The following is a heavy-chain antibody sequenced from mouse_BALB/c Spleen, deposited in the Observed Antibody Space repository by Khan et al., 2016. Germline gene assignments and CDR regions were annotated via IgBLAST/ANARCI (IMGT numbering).Heavy chain of an antibody. CDR3: ARDWLRYY. J-gene: IGHJ2*01. CDR2: ILPGSGST. CDR1: GYTFSSYW. Sequence: QVQLQQSGAELMKPGASVKISCKATGYTFSSYWIEWIKQRPGHGLEWIGEILPGSGSTNYNERFKGKATFTADTSSNTAYMQLSSLTSEDSAVYYCARDWLRYYWGQGTTLTVSS. D-gene: IGHD1-1*01. V-gene: IGHV1-9*01.